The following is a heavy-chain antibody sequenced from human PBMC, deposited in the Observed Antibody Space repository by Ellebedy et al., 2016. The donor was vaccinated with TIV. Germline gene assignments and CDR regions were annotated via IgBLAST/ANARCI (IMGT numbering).Heavy chain of an antibody. CDR2: IYHSGST. V-gene: IGHV4-38-2*02. CDR3: ARVPYGGRKFDY. CDR1: GYSISSGYY. J-gene: IGHJ4*02. D-gene: IGHD4-23*01. Sequence: SETLSLXCTVSGYSISSGYYWGWIRQPPGKGLEWIGSIYHSGSTYYNPSLKSRVTISVDTSKNQFSLKLSSVTAADTAVYYCARVPYGGRKFDYWGQGTLVTVSS.